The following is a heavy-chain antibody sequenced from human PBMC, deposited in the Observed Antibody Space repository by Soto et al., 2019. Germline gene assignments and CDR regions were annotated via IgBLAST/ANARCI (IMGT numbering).Heavy chain of an antibody. CDR2: IYHSGSP. Sequence: SETLSLTCAVSGGSISSGGYSWSWIRQPPGKGLEWIGYIYHSGSPYYNPSLKSRVTISVDRSKNQFSLKLTSVTAADTAVYYCARGKITGLFDYWGQGTLVTVSS. CDR1: GGSISSGGYS. CDR3: ARGKITGLFDY. D-gene: IGHD2-8*02. V-gene: IGHV4-30-2*01. J-gene: IGHJ4*02.